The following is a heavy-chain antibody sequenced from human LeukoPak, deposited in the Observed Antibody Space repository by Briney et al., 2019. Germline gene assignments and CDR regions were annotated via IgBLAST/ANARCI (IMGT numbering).Heavy chain of an antibody. D-gene: IGHD1-26*01. V-gene: IGHV5-10-1*01. CDR2: IDPSDSYT. Sequence: GESLKISCKGSGYSFTSYWISWVRQMPGKGLEWMGRIDPSDSYTNYSPSFQGHVTISADKSISTAYLQWSSLKASDTAMYYCARLVRGRGSYYYFDYWGQGTLVTVSS. J-gene: IGHJ4*02. CDR1: GYSFTSYW. CDR3: ARLVRGRGSYYYFDY.